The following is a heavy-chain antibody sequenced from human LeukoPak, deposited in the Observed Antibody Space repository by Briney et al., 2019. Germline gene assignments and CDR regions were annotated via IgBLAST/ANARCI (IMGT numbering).Heavy chain of an antibody. Sequence: GGFLRLSCAASGFTFSSYAMSWVRQAPGKGLEWVSSISGSGGSTYYADSVKGRFTISRDNSKNTLYLQMNSLRAEDTAVYYCAKGHLGTPLDYWGQGTLVTVFS. CDR1: GFTFSSYA. V-gene: IGHV3-23*01. CDR2: ISGSGGST. J-gene: IGHJ4*02. D-gene: IGHD1-1*01. CDR3: AKGHLGTPLDY.